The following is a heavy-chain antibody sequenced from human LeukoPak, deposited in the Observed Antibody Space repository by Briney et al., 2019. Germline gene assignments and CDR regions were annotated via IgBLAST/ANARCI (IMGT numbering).Heavy chain of an antibody. V-gene: IGHV4-39*07. J-gene: IGHJ4*02. CDR3: ARVWGGGSFYFDY. CDR2: IYYSGST. Sequence: SETLSLTCTVSGGSISSSSYYWGWIRQPPGKGLEWIGSIYYSGSTYYNPSLKSRVTISVDTSKTQFSLKLSSVTAADTAVYYCARVWGGGSFYFDYRGQGTLVTVSS. D-gene: IGHD2-15*01. CDR1: GGSISSSSYY.